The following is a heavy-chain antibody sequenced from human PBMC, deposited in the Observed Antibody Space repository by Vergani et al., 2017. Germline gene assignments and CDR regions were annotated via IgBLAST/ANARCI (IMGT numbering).Heavy chain of an antibody. V-gene: IGHV3-15*01. J-gene: IGHJ4*02. Sequence: EVQVVESGGGLIKPGGSLRLSCVASGITFKNAWINWVRQAPGKGLEWIGRNRSKNDGVTADYAAPLKGRFTISRDDSKDSAFLLVNNLKTEDTAVYFCYTGYHDYWGQGTLVTVSS. CDR3: YTGYHDY. D-gene: IGHD5-12*01. CDR1: GITFKNAW. CDR2: NRSKNDGVTA.